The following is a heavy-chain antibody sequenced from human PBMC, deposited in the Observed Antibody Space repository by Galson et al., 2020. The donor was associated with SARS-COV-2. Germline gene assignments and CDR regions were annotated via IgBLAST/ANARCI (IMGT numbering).Heavy chain of an antibody. D-gene: IGHD6-19*01. Sequence: GGSLRLSCAASGFTFSSHAMHWVRQAPGKGLEWVAQIFFDGSDKYYGASVKGRFTISRDSSKNTVYLQMNNLRADDTAVYYCARDGQTSSGWAFDYWGQGTLVTVSS. J-gene: IGHJ4*02. CDR3: ARDGQTSSGWAFDY. CDR1: GFTFSSHA. CDR2: IFFDGSDK. V-gene: IGHV3-33*01.